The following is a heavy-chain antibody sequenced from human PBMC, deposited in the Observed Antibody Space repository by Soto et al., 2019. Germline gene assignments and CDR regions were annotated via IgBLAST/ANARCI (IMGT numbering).Heavy chain of an antibody. CDR3: ATDNTSSWYARFHS. D-gene: IGHD6-13*01. Sequence: QVQLVQSGAEVKKPGASVRVSCRVSGNSLTESSIHWVRQAPGKGLEWMGGFDVEEGGPVYAQSFQGRVIMTEDTSTDTAYMELSSLRSEDTAMYYCATDNTSSWYARFHSWGQGTMLIVSS. CDR2: FDVEEGGP. J-gene: IGHJ3*02. V-gene: IGHV1-24*01. CDR1: GNSLTESS.